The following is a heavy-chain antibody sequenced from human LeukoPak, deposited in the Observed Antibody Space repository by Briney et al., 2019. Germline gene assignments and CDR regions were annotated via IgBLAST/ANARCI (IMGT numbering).Heavy chain of an antibody. V-gene: IGHV4-61*05. D-gene: IGHD3-3*01. CDR3: ARGSGYYWVHYYYYMDV. Sequence: PSETLSLTCTVSGGSISSSSYYWGWIRQPPGKGLEWIGYIYYSGSTNYNPSLKSRVTISVDTSKNQFSLKLSSVTAADTAVYYCARGSGYYWVHYYYYMDVWGKGTTVTISS. CDR1: GGSISSSSYY. J-gene: IGHJ6*03. CDR2: IYYSGST.